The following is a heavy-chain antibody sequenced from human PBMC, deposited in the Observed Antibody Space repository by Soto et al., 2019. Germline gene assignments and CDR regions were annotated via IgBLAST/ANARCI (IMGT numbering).Heavy chain of an antibody. J-gene: IGHJ4*02. Sequence: QVQLVESGGGVVQPGRSLRLSCAASGFTFSSYAMHWVRQAPGKGLEWVAVISYDGSNKYYADSVKGRFTISRDNSKNTLYLQMNSLRAEDTAVYYCAREIEDYGDYWYYFDCWGQGTLVTVSS. V-gene: IGHV3-30-3*01. CDR1: GFTFSSYA. CDR2: ISYDGSNK. D-gene: IGHD4-17*01. CDR3: AREIEDYGDYWYYFDC.